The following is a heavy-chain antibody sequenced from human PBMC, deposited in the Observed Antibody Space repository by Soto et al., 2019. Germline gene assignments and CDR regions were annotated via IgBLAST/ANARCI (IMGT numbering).Heavy chain of an antibody. V-gene: IGHV6-1*01. CDR1: GDSVSSNSAA. D-gene: IGHD3-10*01. Sequence: SQTLSLTCAISGDSVSSNSAAWNCIMHSGSRCLEWLGRTYYRSKWYNDYAVSVKSRITINPDTSKNQFYLQLNTVTPEDTAVYYCARSSSGGWLETAFDPWGQGTLVTVSS. J-gene: IGHJ5*02. CDR3: ARSSSGGWLETAFDP. CDR2: TYYRSKWYN.